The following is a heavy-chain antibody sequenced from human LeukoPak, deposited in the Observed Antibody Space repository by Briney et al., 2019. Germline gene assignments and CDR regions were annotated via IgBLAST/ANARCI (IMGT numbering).Heavy chain of an antibody. Sequence: ASVKVSCKASGYTFTTYNINWVRQAPGQGLEWMGWISTYNGNTNYARKFQGRVTMTTDTSTSTAYMELRSLRSDDTAVYYCARRMIAADTRAVFDYWGQGTLVTVSS. V-gene: IGHV1-18*01. CDR3: ARRMIAADTRAVFDY. D-gene: IGHD6-13*01. CDR2: ISTYNGNT. J-gene: IGHJ4*02. CDR1: GYTFTTYN.